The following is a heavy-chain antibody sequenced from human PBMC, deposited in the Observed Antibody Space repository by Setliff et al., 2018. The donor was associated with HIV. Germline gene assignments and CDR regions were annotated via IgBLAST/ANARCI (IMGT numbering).Heavy chain of an antibody. CDR3: ARSGYTSGFYWVFGAFGV. Sequence: PSETLSLTCTVSGGSISSHYWSWIRQPPGKRLEWIASIQYSDSSHYNPSLQSRVTISVDTSTKQFSLYLSSVNETDTAVYYCARSGYTSGFYWVFGAFGVWGQGKLVTVSS. D-gene: IGHD3-22*01. CDR2: IQYSDSS. V-gene: IGHV4-59*11. CDR1: GGSISSHY. J-gene: IGHJ3*01.